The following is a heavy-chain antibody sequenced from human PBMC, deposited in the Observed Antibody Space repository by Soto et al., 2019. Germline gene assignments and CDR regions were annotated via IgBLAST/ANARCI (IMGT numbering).Heavy chain of an antibody. Sequence: QITLKESGPTLVKPTQTLTLTCTFSGFSLSTSGVGVGWIRQPPGKALEWLALIYWDDDKRYSPSLKSRLTVTKDTAKNQVALTMTNMDPVDTATYYCAHGVLTFGGVRYWGQGTLVTVSS. CDR2: IYWDDDK. V-gene: IGHV2-5*02. J-gene: IGHJ4*02. CDR3: AHGVLTFGGVRY. CDR1: GFSLSTSGVG. D-gene: IGHD3-16*01.